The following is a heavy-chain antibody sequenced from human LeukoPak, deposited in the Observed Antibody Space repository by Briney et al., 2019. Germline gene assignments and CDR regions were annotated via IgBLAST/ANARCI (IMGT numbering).Heavy chain of an antibody. Sequence: GGSLRLSCAASGFTFSHYGMHWVRQTPGAGLEWVAVIWSDGSDKYYAKSVKGRFSISRDNSKNSLFLQMNSLRAEDTAVYYCAKDAQRGFDYSNSLQNWGQGILVTVSS. D-gene: IGHD4-11*01. V-gene: IGHV3-33*06. J-gene: IGHJ1*01. CDR1: GFTFSHYG. CDR2: IWSDGSDK. CDR3: AKDAQRGFDYSNSLQN.